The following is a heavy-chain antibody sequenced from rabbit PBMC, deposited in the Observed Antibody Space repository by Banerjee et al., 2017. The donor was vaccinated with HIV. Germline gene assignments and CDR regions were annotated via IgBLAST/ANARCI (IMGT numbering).Heavy chain of an antibody. CDR2: IYTGSGRT. J-gene: IGHJ4*01. Sequence: QEQLEESGGDLVKPGASLTLTCKASGIDFSSYYWVCWVRQAPGKGLEWIGCIYTGSGRTYYASWVNGRFTISRRNSLNTADLKMTSLTDADTATYFCARDLAGVIGWNFDLWGQGTLVTVS. D-gene: IGHD4-1*01. CDR1: GIDFSSYYW. CDR3: ARDLAGVIGWNFDL. V-gene: IGHV1S43*01.